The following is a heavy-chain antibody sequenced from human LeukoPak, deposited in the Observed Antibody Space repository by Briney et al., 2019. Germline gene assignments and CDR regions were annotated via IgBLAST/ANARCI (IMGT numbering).Heavy chain of an antibody. Sequence: SQTLSLTCTVPGGSIVSGDYYWSWIRQQPGKGLEWIGYIDYRGNTDNNPSLNSRVSISVDTSKNQFSLRLNSVTAADTAVYYCVRGVLLWGQGTLVTVSS. J-gene: IGHJ4*02. V-gene: IGHV4-31*03. CDR2: IDYRGNT. CDR3: VRGVLL. D-gene: IGHD4/OR15-4a*01. CDR1: GGSIVSGDYY.